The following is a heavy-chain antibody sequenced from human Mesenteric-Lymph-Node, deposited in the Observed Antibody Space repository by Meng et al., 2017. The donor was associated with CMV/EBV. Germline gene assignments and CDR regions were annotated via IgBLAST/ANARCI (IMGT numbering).Heavy chain of an antibody. V-gene: IGHV4-59*01. J-gene: IGHJ5*02. CDR3: ARAQGRVTIFGVVIALVDP. D-gene: IGHD3-3*01. Sequence: SETLSLTCSVSGGSISSDYWSWIRQTPAKGLEWIGYIYHSGIHNYNPSLSSRVSMSVDTSRSQFSLKMTSVTAADTAVYYCARAQGRVTIFGVVIALVDPWGQGTLVTVSS. CDR1: GGSISSDY. CDR2: IYHSGIH.